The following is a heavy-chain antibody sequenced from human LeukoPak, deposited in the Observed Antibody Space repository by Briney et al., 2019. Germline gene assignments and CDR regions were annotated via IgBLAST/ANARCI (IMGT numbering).Heavy chain of an antibody. J-gene: IGHJ6*02. CDR3: ARFSRSSSLNYYYGMDV. D-gene: IGHD6-6*01. CDR2: VNRDGSET. V-gene: IGHV3-7*03. Sequence: PGGSLRLSCAASGFALSSHWMTWVRQVPGRGPEWVANVNRDGSETYYLDSVKGRFTISRDNAKNSLYLQMNSLRAEDTAVYYCARFSRSSSLNYYYGMDVWGQGTTVTVSS. CDR1: GFALSSHW.